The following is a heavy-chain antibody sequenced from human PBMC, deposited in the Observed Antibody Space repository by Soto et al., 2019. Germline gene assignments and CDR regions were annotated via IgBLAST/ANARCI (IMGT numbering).Heavy chain of an antibody. V-gene: IGHV4-34*01. CDR3: ARVGGYSYHLYGMDV. Sequence: PSETLSLTCVVYGGSFSGYYWTRIRQPPGKGLEWIGEIDHSGNTNYNPSLESRVTISLDTSKNQFSLKVSFVTAADTAVHFCARVGGYSYHLYGMDVWGQGTTGTVSS. CDR2: IDHSGNT. D-gene: IGHD5-18*01. J-gene: IGHJ6*02. CDR1: GGSFSGYY.